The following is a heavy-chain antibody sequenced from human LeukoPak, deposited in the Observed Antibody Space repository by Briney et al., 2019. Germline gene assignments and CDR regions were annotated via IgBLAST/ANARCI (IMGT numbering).Heavy chain of an antibody. CDR1: GFSFSTYA. D-gene: IGHD2-2*02. J-gene: IGHJ4*02. Sequence: AGGSRRLSCAASGFSFSTYAMTWVRQAPGKGLEWVSVISGGGDSTSYLDSVRGRFTISRDNSRNTLYLQMNSLRDEDTAIYYCAKQGCTSPTCYNNCWGQGTLVTVSS. CDR3: AKQGCTSPTCYNNC. CDR2: ISGGGDST. V-gene: IGHV3-23*01.